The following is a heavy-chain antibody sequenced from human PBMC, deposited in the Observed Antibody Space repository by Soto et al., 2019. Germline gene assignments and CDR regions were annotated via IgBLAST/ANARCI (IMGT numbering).Heavy chain of an antibody. J-gene: IGHJ4*02. V-gene: IGHV4-30-4*01. CDR1: GGSISSCDYY. D-gene: IGHD3-22*01. CDR2: IYHSGST. CDR3: ASTQFLILVARGNY. Sequence: SETLSLTCTVSGGSISSCDYYWSWIRQPPGKGLEWIGYIYHSGSTYYNPSLKSRVTISVDTSKNQFSLKLSSVTAADTAVYYCASTQFLILVARGNYWGQGTLVTVSS.